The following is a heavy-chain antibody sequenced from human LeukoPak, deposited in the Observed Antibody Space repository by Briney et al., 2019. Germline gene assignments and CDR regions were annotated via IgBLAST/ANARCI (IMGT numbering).Heavy chain of an antibody. CDR1: GFTFSSYG. J-gene: IGHJ4*02. Sequence: QAGGSPRLSCAASGFTFSSYGMSWVRQAPGKGLEWVSAISGSGGSTYYADSVRGRFTISRDSSKNTLYLQMNSLRAEDAAVYYCAKAPVTSCRGAYCYPFDYWGQGTLVTVSS. D-gene: IGHD2-21*01. CDR2: ISGSGGST. V-gene: IGHV3-23*01. CDR3: AKAPVTSCRGAYCYPFDY.